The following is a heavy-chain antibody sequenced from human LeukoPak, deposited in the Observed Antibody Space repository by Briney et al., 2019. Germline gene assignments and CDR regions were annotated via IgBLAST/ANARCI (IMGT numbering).Heavy chain of an antibody. CDR2: IYYSGST. Sequence: SETLSLTCTVSGGSLSSSSYYWGWIRQPPGKGLEWIGSIYYSGSTYYNPSLKSRVTISVDTSKNQFSLKLSSVTAADTAVYYCARIYDSSAYGAFDIWGQGTMVTVSS. V-gene: IGHV4-39*01. J-gene: IGHJ3*02. CDR1: GGSLSSSSYY. CDR3: ARIYDSSAYGAFDI. D-gene: IGHD3-22*01.